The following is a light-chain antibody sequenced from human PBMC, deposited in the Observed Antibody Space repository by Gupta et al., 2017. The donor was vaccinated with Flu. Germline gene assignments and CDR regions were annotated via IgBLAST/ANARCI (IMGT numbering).Light chain of an antibody. Sequence: ERATLSCRASQTLSSRYLAWYQHTPGQAPRLLIYGASSRASGIPDRFSGSGSGTDFTLTISGLEPEDFAVYYCQQYDNPPYTFGQGTKLEIK. CDR2: GAS. CDR3: QQYDNPPYT. CDR1: QTLSSRY. V-gene: IGKV3-20*01. J-gene: IGKJ2*01.